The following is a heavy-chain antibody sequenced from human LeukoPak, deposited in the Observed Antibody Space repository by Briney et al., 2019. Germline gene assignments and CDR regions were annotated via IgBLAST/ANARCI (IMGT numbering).Heavy chain of an antibody. Sequence: PGGSLRLSCAASGYTFSSYAMHWVRQAPGKGLEWVAVISYDGSNKYYADSVKGRFTISRDNSKNTLYLQMNSRRAEDTAVYYCAWDNWEQWLFYFDYWGQGTLVTVSS. CDR3: AWDNWEQWLFYFDY. D-gene: IGHD6-19*01. CDR1: GYTFSSYA. J-gene: IGHJ4*02. V-gene: IGHV3-30-3*01. CDR2: ISYDGSNK.